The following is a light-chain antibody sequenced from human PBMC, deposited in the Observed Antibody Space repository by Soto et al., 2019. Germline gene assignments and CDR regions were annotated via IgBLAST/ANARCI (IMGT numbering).Light chain of an antibody. CDR1: QSVSSSY. CDR3: QHYGSSP. CDR2: GAS. J-gene: IGKJ4*01. Sequence: EIVLTQSPGTLSLSPGERATLSCRASQSVSSSYLAWYQQKPGQAPRLLIYGASSRATGIPDRFSGSGSGTDFTLTISRLEPDDFAVYYCQHYGSSPFGGGTKVEIK. V-gene: IGKV3-20*01.